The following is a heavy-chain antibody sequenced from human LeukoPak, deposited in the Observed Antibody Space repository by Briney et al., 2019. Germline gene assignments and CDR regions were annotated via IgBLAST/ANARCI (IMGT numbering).Heavy chain of an antibody. V-gene: IGHV4-34*01. J-gene: IGHJ5*02. CDR3: ARRPLEVYYYGSGRHLNWFDP. D-gene: IGHD3-10*01. CDR1: GGSFSGYY. CDR2: INHSGST. Sequence: SETLSLTCAVYGGSFSGYYWSWIRQPPGKGLEWIGEINHSGSTNYNPSLKSRVTISVDTSKNQFSLKLSSVTAADTAVYYCARRPLEVYYYGSGRHLNWFDPWGQGTLVTVSS.